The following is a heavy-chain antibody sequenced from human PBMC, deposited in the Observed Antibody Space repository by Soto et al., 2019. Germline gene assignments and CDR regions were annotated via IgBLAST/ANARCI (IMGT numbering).Heavy chain of an antibody. Sequence: SETLSLTCTVSGGSISSYYWRWIQQPPGKGLEWIGYIYYSGSTNYNPSLKSRVTISVDTSKNQFSLKLSSVTAADTAVYYCARGYTSNWLDPWGQGTLVTVSS. CDR3: ARGYTSNWLDP. V-gene: IGHV4-59*01. D-gene: IGHD1-1*01. CDR2: IYYSGST. CDR1: GGSISSYY. J-gene: IGHJ5*02.